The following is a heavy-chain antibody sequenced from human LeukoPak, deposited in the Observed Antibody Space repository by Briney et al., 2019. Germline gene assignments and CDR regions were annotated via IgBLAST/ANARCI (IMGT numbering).Heavy chain of an antibody. V-gene: IGHV4-59*12. CDR2: IYYSGST. D-gene: IGHD5-12*01. Sequence: SETLSLTCTVSGGSISSYYWSWIRQPPGKGLEWIGYIYYSGSTNYNPSLKSRVTISVDTSKNQFSLKMSSVTAADTALYYCASVEMATTYFDYWGQGTLVTVSS. CDR1: GGSISSYY. CDR3: ASVEMATTYFDY. J-gene: IGHJ4*02.